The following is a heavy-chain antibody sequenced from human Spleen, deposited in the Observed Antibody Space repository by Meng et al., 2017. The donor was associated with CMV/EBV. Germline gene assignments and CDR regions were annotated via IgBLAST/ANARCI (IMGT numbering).Heavy chain of an antibody. CDR2: MNPNSGNT. J-gene: IGHJ6*02. CDR3: ARGTVGFYYYYYYGMDV. V-gene: IGHV1-8*02. D-gene: IGHD4-11*01. CDR1: GYSFTTYS. Sequence: ASVKVSCKASGYSFTTYSITWVRQATGQGLEWMGWMNPNSGNTGYAQKFQGRVTMTRNTSISTAYMELSSLRSEDTAVYYCARGTVGFYYYYYYGMDVWGQGTTVTVSS.